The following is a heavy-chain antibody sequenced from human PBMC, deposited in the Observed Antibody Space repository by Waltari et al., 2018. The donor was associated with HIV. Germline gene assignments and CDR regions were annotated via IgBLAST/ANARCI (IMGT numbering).Heavy chain of an antibody. D-gene: IGHD7-27*01. CDR3: ARSNGPLDY. J-gene: IGHJ4*02. Sequence: QVQLQQSGPGLVKPSAPLSLTCTVFGGPIRNYYWSWIRQPPGKGLELIGYIYYSGSTNYNPSLRSRVTISVDLSKNQFSLKLRSVTAADTAVYYCARSNGPLDYWGQGTLVTVSS. CDR1: GGPIRNYY. CDR2: IYYSGST. V-gene: IGHV4-59*01.